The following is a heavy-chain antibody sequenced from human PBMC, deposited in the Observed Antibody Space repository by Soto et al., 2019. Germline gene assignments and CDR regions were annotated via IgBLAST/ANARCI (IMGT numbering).Heavy chain of an antibody. D-gene: IGHD2-21*02. CDR2: IYYSGST. CDR1: GGSISSSSYY. V-gene: IGHV4-39*01. CDR3: ARRGYCGGDCYLDY. J-gene: IGHJ4*02. Sequence: QLQLQESGPGLVKPSETLSLTCTVSGGSISSSSYYWGWIRQPPGKGLEWIGSIYYSGSTYYNPSLKSRVTISVDTSKNQFSLKLSSVTAADTAVYYCARRGYCGGDCYLDYWGQGTLVTVSS.